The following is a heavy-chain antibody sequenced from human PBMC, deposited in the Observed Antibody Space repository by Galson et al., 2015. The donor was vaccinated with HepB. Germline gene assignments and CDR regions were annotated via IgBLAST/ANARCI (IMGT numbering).Heavy chain of an antibody. CDR2: IDWDDDK. V-gene: IGHV2-70*19. CDR1: GFSLSTSTMC. J-gene: IGHJ4*02. D-gene: IGHD1-7*01. Sequence: PALVKPTQTLTLTCTFSGFSLSTSTMCVSWVRQPPGKALEWLARIDWDDDKHYSTSLKTRLTISKDTSKNQVVLTMTNMDPVDTATYYCARNIHMTGTALFDYWGQGTLVTVSS. CDR3: ARNIHMTGTALFDY.